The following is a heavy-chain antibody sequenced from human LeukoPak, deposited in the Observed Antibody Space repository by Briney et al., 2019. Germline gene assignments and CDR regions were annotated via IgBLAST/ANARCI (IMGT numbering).Heavy chain of an antibody. J-gene: IGHJ4*02. Sequence: GRSLRLSCAASGFFLSSYAMHWVRQAPGKGLDWTPVISYDGNNKYYTDSVRGRFTISRDNSKNTVYLQMNTLRGEDTAVYYCARDNGSGWSYFDYWGQGTLVTVSS. V-gene: IGHV3-30-3*01. CDR1: GFFLSSYA. CDR2: ISYDGNNK. CDR3: ARDNGSGWSYFDY. D-gene: IGHD6-19*01.